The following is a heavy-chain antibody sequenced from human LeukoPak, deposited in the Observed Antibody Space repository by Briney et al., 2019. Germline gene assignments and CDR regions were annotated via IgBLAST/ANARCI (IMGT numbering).Heavy chain of an antibody. D-gene: IGHD3-10*01. Sequence: GGSLRLSCVASGFTFSSNGMHWVRQAPGKGLEWVTFIQYDGSRKYYADSVKGRFTISRDNSKNTLYLEMNGLRAEDTAVYYCAKDIGSYYDYWGQGILVTVSS. J-gene: IGHJ4*02. CDR1: GFTFSSNG. CDR2: IQYDGSRK. V-gene: IGHV3-30*02. CDR3: AKDIGSYYDY.